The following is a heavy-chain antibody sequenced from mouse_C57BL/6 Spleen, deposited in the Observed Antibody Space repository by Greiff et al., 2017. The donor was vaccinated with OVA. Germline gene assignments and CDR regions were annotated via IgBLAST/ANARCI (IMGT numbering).Heavy chain of an antibody. CDR3: ARQLRLRDYFDD. Sequence: VQLQQSGPELVKPGASVKISCKASGYSFTGYYMNWVKQSPEKSLEWIGEINPSTGGTTYNQKFKAKATLTVDKSSSTAYMQLKSLTSEDSAVYDCARQLRLRDYFDDWGQGTTLTVSS. CDR1: GYSFTGYY. CDR2: INPSTGGT. D-gene: IGHD3-2*02. V-gene: IGHV1-42*01. J-gene: IGHJ2*01.